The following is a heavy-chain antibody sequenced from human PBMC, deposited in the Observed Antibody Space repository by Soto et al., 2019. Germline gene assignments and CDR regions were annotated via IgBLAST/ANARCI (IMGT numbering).Heavy chain of an antibody. J-gene: IGHJ4*02. CDR1: GGSISSGRNF. D-gene: IGHD3-10*01. V-gene: IGHV4-39*02. CDR3: ARGLYGWFGTHHEIFDY. Sequence: SETLSLTCAVSGGSISSGRNFWGWIRQPPGKGLEWIGSIFSSGSSYYNPSLQSRVTISVDTSKNHFSLRLSSVTAADTAVYYCARGLYGWFGTHHEIFDYWGQGTLVTVSS. CDR2: IFSSGSS.